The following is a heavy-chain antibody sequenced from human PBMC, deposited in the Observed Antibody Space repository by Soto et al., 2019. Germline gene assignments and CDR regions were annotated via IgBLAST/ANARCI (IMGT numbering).Heavy chain of an antibody. Sequence: QVQLVQSGAEVKKPGSSVKVSCKASGGTFSSYTISWVRQAPGQGLEWMGRIIPIRGIANYAQKFQGRVKITADKSTSTAYMALSSLRSEDTAVYHCERQDTAMGYWGQGTLVTVSS. CDR3: ERQDTAMGY. J-gene: IGHJ4*02. CDR1: GGTFSSYT. D-gene: IGHD5-18*01. CDR2: IIPIRGIA. V-gene: IGHV1-69*02.